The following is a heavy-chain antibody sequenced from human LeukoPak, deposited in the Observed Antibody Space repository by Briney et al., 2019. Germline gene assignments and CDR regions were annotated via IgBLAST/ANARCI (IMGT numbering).Heavy chain of an antibody. V-gene: IGHV4-59*01. CDR2: IYYSGNT. D-gene: IGHD1-14*01. J-gene: IGHJ4*02. Sequence: PSEPLSLTCTVSGGSINTYYWSWIRQTPGKGLEWLAYIYYSGNTNYKPSLKSRLTISVDTSKNQFSLKLTSVTASDTAVYYCASGVFYRTGYYFDYWGQGTLVTVSS. CDR3: ASGVFYRTGYYFDY. CDR1: GGSINTYY.